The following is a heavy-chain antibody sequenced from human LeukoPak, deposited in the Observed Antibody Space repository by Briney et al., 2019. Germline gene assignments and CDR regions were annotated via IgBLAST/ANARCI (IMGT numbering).Heavy chain of an antibody. CDR2: INPNSGGT. CDR1: GYTFTGYY. V-gene: IGHV1-2*02. CDR3: AREVRGIAVAGTFDY. J-gene: IGHJ4*02. Sequence: ASVKVSCKASGYTFTGYYMHWVRQAPGQGLEWMGWINPNSGGTNYAQKFQGRVTMTRDKSIRTAYMELSRLTSDDTAVYYCAREVRGIAVAGTFDYWGQGTLVTVSS. D-gene: IGHD6-19*01.